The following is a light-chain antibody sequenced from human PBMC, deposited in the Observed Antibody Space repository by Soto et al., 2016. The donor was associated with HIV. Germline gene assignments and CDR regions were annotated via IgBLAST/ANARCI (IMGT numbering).Light chain of an antibody. CDR1: SLRSYY. V-gene: IGLV3-19*01. Sequence: SSELTQDPAVSVALGQTARITCQGDSLRSYYAGWYQQKPGQAPVLVFYGENNRPSGIPDRFSGSNSRNTVSLTITGAQAEDEADYYCNSRDRSGNHLVFGRGTKLTVL. CDR3: NSRDRSGNHLV. CDR2: GEN. J-gene: IGLJ3*02.